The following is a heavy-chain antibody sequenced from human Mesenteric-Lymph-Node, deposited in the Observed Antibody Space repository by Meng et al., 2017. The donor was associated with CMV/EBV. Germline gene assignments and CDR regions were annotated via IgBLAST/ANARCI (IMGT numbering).Heavy chain of an antibody. CDR3: ARLDRSGWYVDY. V-gene: IGHV3-72*01. Sequence: GGSLRLSCVASGFTFSAHYMDWVRQAPGRGLEWVGRSRNKVNSYTTEYVASVKGRFTISRDDSKNSLYLQMNSLKSEDTAVYYCARLDRSGWYVDYWGQGTLVTVSS. CDR2: SRNKVNSYTT. D-gene: IGHD6-13*01. J-gene: IGHJ4*02. CDR1: GFTFSAHY.